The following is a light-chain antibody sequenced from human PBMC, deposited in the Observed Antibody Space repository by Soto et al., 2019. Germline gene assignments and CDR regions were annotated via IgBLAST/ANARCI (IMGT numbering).Light chain of an antibody. V-gene: IGKV1-27*01. CDR3: QKYNSASGT. CDR1: EGISNY. Sequence: DIQMTQSPSSLSASVGDRVTITCRASEGISNYLAWYQQKPGKVPKLLIYAASTLQSGVPSRFSGSGSGTDVTLTISSLQPEDVATYYCQKYNSASGTFGPGTKVDIK. CDR2: AAS. J-gene: IGKJ3*01.